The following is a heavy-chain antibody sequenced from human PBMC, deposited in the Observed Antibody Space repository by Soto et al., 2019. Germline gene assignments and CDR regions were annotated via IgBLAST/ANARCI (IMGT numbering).Heavy chain of an antibody. CDR1: GDSISNGRYY. D-gene: IGHD3-22*01. CDR2: VSYSGRP. CDR3: ARAREYYDTEFDP. J-gene: IGHJ5*02. Sequence: QVQLQESGPGLVKPSQTLSLTCTVSGDSISNGRYYWSWIRQHPGKALEWIGYVSYSGRPYYNPSLKSRLTISLDTSQNQFSLKLSFVTAADTAIYYCARAREYYDTEFDPWGHGALVSVSS. V-gene: IGHV4-31*03.